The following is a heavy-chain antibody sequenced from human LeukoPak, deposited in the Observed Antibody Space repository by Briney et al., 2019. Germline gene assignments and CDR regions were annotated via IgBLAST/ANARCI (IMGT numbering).Heavy chain of an antibody. D-gene: IGHD1-26*01. Sequence: GGSLRLSCAASGFAFSIFEMNWVSQAPGKGLEWVSYISSIGTTIYYADSVKGRFTISRDNAKNSLYLQMNSLRAEEMALDDCPRGERGDDWVQGTLVTVSS. CDR3: PRGERGDD. J-gene: IGHJ4*02. V-gene: IGHV3-48*03. CDR1: GFAFSIFE. CDR2: ISSIGTTI.